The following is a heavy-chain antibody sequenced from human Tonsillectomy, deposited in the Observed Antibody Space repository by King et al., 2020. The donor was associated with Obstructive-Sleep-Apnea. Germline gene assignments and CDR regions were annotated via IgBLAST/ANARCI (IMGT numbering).Heavy chain of an antibody. Sequence: LQLHESGPGLVKPSETLSLTCTVSGGSISGFYWSWIRQPPGEGLEWIGYISYSWSTNNNPSLKSRVTILVDSSKKQFSLKLSSVSAADTAVYYCARLRGGYDLIKYNWFDPWGQGTLVTVSS. J-gene: IGHJ5*02. V-gene: IGHV4-59*01. CDR1: GGSISGFY. D-gene: IGHD5-12*01. CDR2: ISYSWST. CDR3: ARLRGGYDLIKYNWFDP.